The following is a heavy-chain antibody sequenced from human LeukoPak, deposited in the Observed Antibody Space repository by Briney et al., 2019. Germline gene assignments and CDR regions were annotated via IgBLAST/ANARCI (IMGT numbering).Heavy chain of an antibody. CDR2: INHSGST. CDR3: ARVPCYGSGSSIDY. J-gene: IGHJ4*02. D-gene: IGHD3-10*01. Sequence: SETLSLTCAVYGGSLSGYYWSWIRQPPGKGLEWIGEINHSGSTNYNPSLKSRVTISVDTSKNQFSLKLSSVTAADTAVYYCARVPCYGSGSSIDYWGQGTLVTVSS. CDR1: GGSLSGYY. V-gene: IGHV4-34*01.